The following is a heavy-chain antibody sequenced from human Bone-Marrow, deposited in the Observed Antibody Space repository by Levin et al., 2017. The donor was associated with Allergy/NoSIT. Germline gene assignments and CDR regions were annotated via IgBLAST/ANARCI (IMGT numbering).Heavy chain of an antibody. CDR3: AKIAVPSTTIHSIDA. V-gene: IGHV3-43D*04. Sequence: GGSLRLSCAASGFNFDDYAMQWVRQAPGKGLEWVSLISWDGGVIHYADSVKGRFIVSRDNRKNSLYLQINSLRGEDTAMYFCAKIAVPSTTIHSIDAWGKGTPVTVSS. D-gene: IGHD5-12*01. CDR1: GFNFDDYA. J-gene: IGHJ5*02. CDR2: ISWDGGVI.